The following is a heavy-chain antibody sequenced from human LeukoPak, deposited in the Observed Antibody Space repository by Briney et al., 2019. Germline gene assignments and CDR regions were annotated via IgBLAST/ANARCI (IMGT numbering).Heavy chain of an antibody. CDR1: GGSISSYNYY. D-gene: IGHD6-19*01. CDR3: ASIAVAGTEGYYYYYYMDV. Sequence: PSETLSLTCSVSGGSISSYNYYWGWIRQPPGKGLEWVGSIYYSGSTYYNPSLNSRVTKSVDTSKNHFFLKLSSVTAADTAVYYCASIAVAGTEGYYYYYYMDVWGKGTTVTVSS. V-gene: IGHV4-39*02. CDR2: IYYSGST. J-gene: IGHJ6*03.